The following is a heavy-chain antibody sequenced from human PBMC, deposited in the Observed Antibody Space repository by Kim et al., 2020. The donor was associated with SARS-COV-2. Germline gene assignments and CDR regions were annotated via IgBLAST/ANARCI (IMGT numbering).Heavy chain of an antibody. Sequence: GGSLRLSCAASGFTFSDYYISWIRQAPGKGLEWVSYISSSGSTIYYADSVKGRFTISRDNAKNSLYLQMNSLRAEDTAVYYCARDLPTQQQLVRVYWGQGTLVTVSS. D-gene: IGHD6-13*01. CDR1: GFTFSDYY. CDR3: ARDLPTQQQLVRVY. J-gene: IGHJ4*02. CDR2: ISSSGSTI. V-gene: IGHV3-11*01.